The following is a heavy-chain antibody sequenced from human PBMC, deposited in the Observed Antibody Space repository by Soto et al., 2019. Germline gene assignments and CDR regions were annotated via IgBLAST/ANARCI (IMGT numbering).Heavy chain of an antibody. CDR2: ISGSGGST. D-gene: IGHD3-22*01. V-gene: IGHV3-23*01. J-gene: IGHJ4*02. CDR1: GFTFSSYA. CDR3: AKRSPPGGYYYDSSGSYYFDY. Sequence: GGSLRLSCAASGFTFSSYAMSWVRQAPGKGLEWVSAISGSGGSTYYADSVKGRFTISRDNSKNTLYLQMNSLRAEDTAVYYCAKRSPPGGYYYDSSGSYYFDYWGQGTLVTVSS.